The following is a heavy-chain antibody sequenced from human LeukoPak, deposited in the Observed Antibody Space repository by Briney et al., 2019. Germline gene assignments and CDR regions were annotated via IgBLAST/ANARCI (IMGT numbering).Heavy chain of an antibody. V-gene: IGHV4-59*08. J-gene: IGHJ3*02. CDR1: GGSIRSYY. CDR2: IYYSGNT. CDR3: ARRLDWIDHDAFDI. Sequence: SETLSLTCTVSGGSIRSYYWTWIRQPPGKGLEWLGYIYYSGNTFYNPSLKSRVIISVDASKNQFSLNLASVTAADTAVYYCARRLDWIDHDAFDIWGQGTMVSVSS. D-gene: IGHD1-1*01.